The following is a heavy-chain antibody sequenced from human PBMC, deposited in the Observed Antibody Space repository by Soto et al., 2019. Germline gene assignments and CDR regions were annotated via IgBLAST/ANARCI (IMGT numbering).Heavy chain of an antibody. CDR3: ARRFLELFKNGLDV. J-gene: IGHJ6*02. CDR2: ISPDGSTE. Sequence: QVQMVESGGGVVRPGRPLTLSCAASGFTFSDYAMHWVRQAPGKGMEWVAVISPDGSTEGYADSVKGRFTISRDNSKNTLFLQMNSLRVEDTAEYFCARRFLELFKNGLDVWGQGTTVTVSS. CDR1: GFTFSDYA. D-gene: IGHD3-3*01. V-gene: IGHV3-30-3*01.